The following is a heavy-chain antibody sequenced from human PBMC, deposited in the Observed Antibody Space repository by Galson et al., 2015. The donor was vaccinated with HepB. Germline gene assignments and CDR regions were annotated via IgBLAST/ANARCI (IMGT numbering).Heavy chain of an antibody. V-gene: IGHV3-7*03. CDR1: GFTFSSYW. CDR2: IKQDGSEK. CDR3: ARVTYYDSSPVDY. J-gene: IGHJ4*02. D-gene: IGHD3-22*01. Sequence: SLRLSCAASGFTFSSYWMSWVRQAPGKGLEWVANIKQDGSEKYYVDSVKGRFTISRDNAKNSLYLQMNSLRAEDTAVYYCARVTYYDSSPVDYWGQGTLVTVSS.